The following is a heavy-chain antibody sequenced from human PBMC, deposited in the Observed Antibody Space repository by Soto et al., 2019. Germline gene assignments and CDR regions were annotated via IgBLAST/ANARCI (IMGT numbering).Heavy chain of an antibody. J-gene: IGHJ4*02. CDR1: GFTFSSYN. Sequence: LRLSCEASGFTFSSYNMNWVRQAPGKGLEWVSSISSRSDYIYYADSLKGRFTISRDNAKNSLYLQMNSLRAEDTAVYYCARDQRYDSSGYSDFDYWGQGTLVTVSS. V-gene: IGHV3-21*01. CDR2: ISSRSDYI. D-gene: IGHD3-22*01. CDR3: ARDQRYDSSGYSDFDY.